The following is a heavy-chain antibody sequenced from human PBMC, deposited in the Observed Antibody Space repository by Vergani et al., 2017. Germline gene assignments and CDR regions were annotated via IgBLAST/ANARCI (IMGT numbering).Heavy chain of an antibody. Sequence: QVHLVESGGGVVQPGRSLRLSCVFSGFTSSYFGMHWVRQAPGKGLEWLAVISYDGTQKYYADSVKGRFTSSRDNSKSTLYLQMNSLRTEDTAVYYCATKSCGTPGCQIGYFREWGQGTLVTVSS. CDR2: ISYDGTQK. J-gene: IGHJ1*01. V-gene: IGHV3-30*03. CDR1: GFTSSYFG. D-gene: IGHD1-1*01. CDR3: ATKSCGTPGCQIGYFRE.